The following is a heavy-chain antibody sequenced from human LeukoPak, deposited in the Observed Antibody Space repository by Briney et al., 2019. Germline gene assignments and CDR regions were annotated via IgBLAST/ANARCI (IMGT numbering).Heavy chain of an antibody. V-gene: IGHV4-39*01. CDR3: ARRRRYCYDSRGRGVADAFDI. CDR1: GGSLSSSSYY. J-gene: IGHJ3*02. D-gene: IGHD3-22*01. CDR2: IYYSGST. Sequence: TSETLSLTCTVSGGSLSSSSYYGGWIRQPPGKGLEWIGSIYYSGSTYYNPSLKSRVTISVDTSKNQFSLKLSSVTAADTAVYYCARRRRYCYDSRGRGVADAFDIWGQGTMVTVSS.